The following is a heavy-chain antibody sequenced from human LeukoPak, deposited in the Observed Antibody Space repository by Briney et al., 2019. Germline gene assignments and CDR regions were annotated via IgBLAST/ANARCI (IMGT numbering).Heavy chain of an antibody. CDR3: AKDLAAADYFDS. J-gene: IGHJ4*02. D-gene: IGHD6-13*01. CDR2: ISGSGGST. CDR1: GFTFSSYA. V-gene: IGHV3-23*01. Sequence: GGSLRLSCAASGFTFSSYAMSWVRQAPGKGLEWVSVISGSGGSTYYADSVRGRFTISRDNSKNTLYLQMNSLRAEDTAVYYCAKDLAAADYFDSWGQGTLVTVSS.